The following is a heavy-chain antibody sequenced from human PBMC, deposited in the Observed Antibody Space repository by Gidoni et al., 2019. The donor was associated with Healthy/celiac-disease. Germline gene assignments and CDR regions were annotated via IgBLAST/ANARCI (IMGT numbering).Heavy chain of an antibody. V-gene: IGHV1-2*02. CDR2: INPNSGGT. D-gene: IGHD1-1*01. J-gene: IGHJ4*02. CDR1: GYTFTGYY. Sequence: QVQLVQSGAEVKKPGASVKISCKASGYTFTGYYMHWVRQAPGQGLEWMGWINPNSGGTNYAQKCQGRVTMTRDTSISTAYMELSRLRSDDTAVYYCAGYGWNDAFDYWGQGTLVTVSS. CDR3: AGYGWNDAFDY.